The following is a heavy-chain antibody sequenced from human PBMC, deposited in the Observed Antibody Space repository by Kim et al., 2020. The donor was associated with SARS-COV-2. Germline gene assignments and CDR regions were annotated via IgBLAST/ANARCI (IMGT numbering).Heavy chain of an antibody. CDR2: INPNSGGT. J-gene: IGHJ6*02. D-gene: IGHD5-18*01. Sequence: ASVKVSCKASGYTFTGYYMHWVRQAPGQGLEWMGWINPNSGGTNYAQKFQGWVTMTRDTSISTAYMELSRLRSDDTAVYYCAREISRAPKGIQLWPRNYGMDVWGQGTTVTVSS. CDR1: GYTFTGYY. V-gene: IGHV1-2*04. CDR3: AREISRAPKGIQLWPRNYGMDV.